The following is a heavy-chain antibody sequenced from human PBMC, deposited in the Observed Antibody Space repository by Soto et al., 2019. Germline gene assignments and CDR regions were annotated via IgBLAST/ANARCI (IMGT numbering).Heavy chain of an antibody. D-gene: IGHD2-15*01. CDR2: INPSGGST. CDR3: SREDMDYFGMDV. Sequence: ASVKVSCKASGYTFTRYYMHCVRQAPGQGLEWLGVINPSGGSTTYAQKFQGRVTMTRDTSANTVYVELSSLRSEDTALYYCSREDMDYFGMDVWGQGTTVTVSS. V-gene: IGHV1-46*01. J-gene: IGHJ6*02. CDR1: GYTFTRYY.